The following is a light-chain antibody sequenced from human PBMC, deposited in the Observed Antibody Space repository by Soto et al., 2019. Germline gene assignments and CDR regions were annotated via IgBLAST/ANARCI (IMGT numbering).Light chain of an antibody. CDR3: QQLNSHPPYT. J-gene: IGKJ2*01. V-gene: IGKV1-9*01. Sequence: DLQLTQSPSFLSASVGDRVTITCRASQDISSYLAWYQQKPGKAPKLLIYAESTLQSGVPSRFSGSGSGTEFTLTISSLQPEDFATYYCQQLNSHPPYTFGQGTKLEIK. CDR1: QDISSY. CDR2: AES.